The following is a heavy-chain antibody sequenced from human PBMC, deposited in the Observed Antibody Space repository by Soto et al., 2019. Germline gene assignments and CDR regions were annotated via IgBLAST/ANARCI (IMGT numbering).Heavy chain of an antibody. D-gene: IGHD3-22*01. V-gene: IGHV1-69*13. CDR2: IIPIFGTA. CDR1: GGTFSSYA. J-gene: IGHJ4*02. CDR3: ARGSQLELYDSSGYCFDD. Sequence: SSVKVSCKASGGTFSSYAISWVRQAPGQGLEWMGGIIPIFGTANYAQKFQGRVTITADESTSTAYMELSSLRSEDTAVYYCARGSQLELYDSSGYCFDDWGQGTLVTVSS.